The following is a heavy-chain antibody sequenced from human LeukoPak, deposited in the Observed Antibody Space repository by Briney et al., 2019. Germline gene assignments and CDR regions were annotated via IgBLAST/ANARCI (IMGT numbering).Heavy chain of an antibody. CDR1: GFTLSTYA. J-gene: IGHJ1*01. CDR3: ASHSSGWTEYFQH. V-gene: IGHV3-7*01. D-gene: IGHD6-19*01. Sequence: GGSLRLSCTASGFTLSTYAMSWVRQAPGKGLEWVANIKQDGSEKYYVDSVKGRFTISRDNAKNSLYLQMNSLRAEDTAVYYCASHSSGWTEYFQHWGQGTLVTVSS. CDR2: IKQDGSEK.